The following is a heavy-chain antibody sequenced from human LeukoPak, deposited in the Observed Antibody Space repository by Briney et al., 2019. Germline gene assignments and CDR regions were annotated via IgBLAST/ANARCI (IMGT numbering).Heavy chain of an antibody. J-gene: IGHJ6*03. CDR1: GGSINSYY. CDR2: IYYSGST. CDR3: ARGFPTFMDV. Sequence: PSETLSLTCTVSGGSINSYYWSWIRQPPGKGLEWIGYIYYSGSTKYNPSLKSRVTISVDTSKNQFSLKLSSVTAEDTAVYYCARGFPTFMDVWGKGTTVTVSS. V-gene: IGHV4-59*01.